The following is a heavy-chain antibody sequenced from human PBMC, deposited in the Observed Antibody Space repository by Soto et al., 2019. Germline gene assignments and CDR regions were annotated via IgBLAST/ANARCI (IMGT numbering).Heavy chain of an antibody. Sequence: GALRLSCAASGFTFSDSWMSWVRQFPGTGLEWVANINQHETEKHYVDSVKGRFTISRDNAKNSLLLQMNSLRAEDTAIYYCAIGDSFDFWGQGTPVTVS. J-gene: IGHJ4*01. CDR2: INQHETEK. CDR3: AIGDSFDF. V-gene: IGHV3-7*03. CDR1: GFTFSDSW.